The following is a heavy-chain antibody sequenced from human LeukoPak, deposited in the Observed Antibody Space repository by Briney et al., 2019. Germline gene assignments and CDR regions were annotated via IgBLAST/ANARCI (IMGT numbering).Heavy chain of an antibody. V-gene: IGHV4-4*09. Sequence: SETLSLTCTVSGGSISSYYWSWIRQPPGKGLEWIGYIYTSGSTNYNPSLKSRVTISVDTSKNQFSLKLSSVTAADTAVYYCASAPVLGWFDPWGQGTLVTDSS. CDR1: GGSISSYY. CDR2: IYTSGST. J-gene: IGHJ5*02. CDR3: ASAPVLGWFDP. D-gene: IGHD7-27*01.